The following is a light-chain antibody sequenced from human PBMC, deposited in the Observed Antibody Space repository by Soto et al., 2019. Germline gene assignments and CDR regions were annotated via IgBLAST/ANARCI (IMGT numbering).Light chain of an antibody. V-gene: IGKV1-27*01. CDR2: VAS. CDR1: QDISYS. CDR3: QNYNSAPLT. Sequence: IQMTQSPSSLSASVGDRVTITCRASQDISYSLAWYQQKPGKVPKLLIYVASTLQSGVPSRFSGSGSGTDFTLTISSLQPEDVATYYCQNYNSAPLTFGGGTKVEIK. J-gene: IGKJ4*01.